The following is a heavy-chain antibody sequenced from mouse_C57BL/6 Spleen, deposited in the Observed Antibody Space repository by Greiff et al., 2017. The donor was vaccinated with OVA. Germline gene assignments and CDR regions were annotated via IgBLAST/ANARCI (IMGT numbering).Heavy chain of an antibody. V-gene: IGHV1-81*01. J-gene: IGHJ2*01. CDR1: GYTFTSYG. Sequence: VHLVESGAELARPGASVKLSCKASGYTFTSYGISWVKQRTGQGLEWIGEIYPRSGNTYYNEKFKGKATLTADKSSSTAYMELRSLTSEDSAVYFCAREGGNRDYWGQGTTLTVSS. D-gene: IGHD2-1*01. CDR2: IYPRSGNT. CDR3: AREGGNRDY.